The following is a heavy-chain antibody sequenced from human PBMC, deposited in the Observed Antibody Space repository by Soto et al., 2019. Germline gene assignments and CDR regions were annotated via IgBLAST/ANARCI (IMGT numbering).Heavy chain of an antibody. CDR3: AHAYGGTSWPNDAFDV. V-gene: IGHV2-5*02. Sequence: QITLTESGPTLVEPTQTLTLTCTFSGFSLSADGVGVAWIRQPPGKALEWLALIYWDDDKRYSPSLKNRLTITKDTSKNHVVLTMTNMDPVDTATYYCAHAYGGTSWPNDAFDVWGQGTVVTVSS. CDR2: IYWDDDK. CDR1: GFSLSADGVG. D-gene: IGHD2-2*01. J-gene: IGHJ3*01.